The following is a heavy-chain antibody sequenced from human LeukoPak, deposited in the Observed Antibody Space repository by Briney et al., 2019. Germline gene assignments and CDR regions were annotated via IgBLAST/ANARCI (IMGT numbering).Heavy chain of an antibody. Sequence: GGSLRLSCAASGFTFSSYWMSWVRQAPGKGLEWGSYISGSSSTIYYADSVKGRFTISRDNARNSLYLQMNSLRAEDTAVYYCAAGGRKLDYWGQGTLVTVSS. CDR1: GFTFSSYW. CDR2: ISGSSSTI. CDR3: AAGGRKLDY. J-gene: IGHJ4*02. D-gene: IGHD3-10*01. V-gene: IGHV3-48*04.